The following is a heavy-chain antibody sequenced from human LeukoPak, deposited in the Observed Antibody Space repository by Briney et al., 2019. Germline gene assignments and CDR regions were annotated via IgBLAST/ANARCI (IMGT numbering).Heavy chain of an antibody. J-gene: IGHJ4*02. V-gene: IGHV4-39*07. CDR3: ARVWYSYYYGSGSYSCDY. D-gene: IGHD3-10*01. CDR2: IYYSGST. CDR1: GGSISSSSYY. Sequence: SETLSLTCTVSGGSISSSSYYWGWIRQPPGKGLEWIGSIYYSGSTYYNPSLKSRVTISVDKSKNQFSLKLSSVTAADTAVYYCARVWYSYYYGSGSYSCDYWGQGTLVTVSS.